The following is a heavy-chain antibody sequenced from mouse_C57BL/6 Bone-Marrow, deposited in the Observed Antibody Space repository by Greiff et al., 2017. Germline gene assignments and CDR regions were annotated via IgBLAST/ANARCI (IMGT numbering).Heavy chain of an antibody. D-gene: IGHD1-1*01. J-gene: IGHJ1*03. Sequence: QVQLKQPGAELVKPGASVKLSCKASGYTFTSYWMHWVKQRPGRGLEWIGRIDPNGGGTKYTEKFKSKATLTVDKPSSTAYMQLSSLTSEDYAVYYCARYYGSSYYWYFDVWGTGTTVTVSS. V-gene: IGHV1-72*01. CDR3: ARYYGSSYYWYFDV. CDR2: IDPNGGGT. CDR1: GYTFTSYW.